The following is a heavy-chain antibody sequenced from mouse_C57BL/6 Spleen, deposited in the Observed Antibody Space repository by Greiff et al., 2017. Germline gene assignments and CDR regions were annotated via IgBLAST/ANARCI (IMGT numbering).Heavy chain of an antibody. CDR3: ARHYYGSSYGYFDG. Sequence: QVQLKESGAELVRPGASVKLSCKASGYTFTDYYINWVKQRPGQGLEWIARIYPGSGNTYYNEKFKGKATLTAEKSSSTAYMQLSSLTSEDSAVYFCARHYYGSSYGYFDGWGTGTTVTVSS. D-gene: IGHD1-1*01. V-gene: IGHV1-76*01. CDR2: IYPGSGNT. J-gene: IGHJ1*03. CDR1: GYTFTDYY.